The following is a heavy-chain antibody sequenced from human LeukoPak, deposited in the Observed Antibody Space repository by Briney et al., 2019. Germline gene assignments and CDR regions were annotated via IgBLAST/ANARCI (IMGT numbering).Heavy chain of an antibody. CDR1: GYTFTGYY. J-gene: IGHJ6*03. CDR2: INPSSGGT. Sequence: ASVKVSCKASGYTFTGYYMHWVRQAPGQGLEWMGWINPSSGGTNYAQKFQGRVTMTRDTSISTAYMELSRLRSDDTAVYYCASSPAYSSSSEYYYYYMDVWGKGTTVTVSS. CDR3: ASSPAYSSSSEYYYYYMDV. V-gene: IGHV1-2*02. D-gene: IGHD6-6*01.